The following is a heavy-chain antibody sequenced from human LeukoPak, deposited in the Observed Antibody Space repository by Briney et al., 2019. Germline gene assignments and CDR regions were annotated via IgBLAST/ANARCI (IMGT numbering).Heavy chain of an antibody. D-gene: IGHD6-13*01. CDR3: ARDFLSSKWYYFDY. Sequence: SETLSLTCAVYGGSFSGYYWSWIRQPPGKGLEWIGEINHSGSTNYNPSLKSRVTMSVDTSKNQFSLKLSSVTAADTAVYYCARDFLSSKWYYFDYWGQGTLVTVSS. J-gene: IGHJ4*02. CDR1: GGSFSGYY. CDR2: INHSGST. V-gene: IGHV4-34*01.